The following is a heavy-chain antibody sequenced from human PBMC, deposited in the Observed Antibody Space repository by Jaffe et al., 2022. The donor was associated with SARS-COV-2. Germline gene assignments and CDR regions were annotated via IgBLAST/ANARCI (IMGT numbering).Heavy chain of an antibody. CDR1: GYNFTRYW. CDR3: VRMLYGNGGYDLNVAHDAFDF. V-gene: IGHV5-51*01. D-gene: IGHD5-12*01. CDR2: IYPGDSDS. Sequence: EVQLVESGAEVKKPGESLKISCEGSGYNFTRYWIGWVRQTAGKGLEWMGIIYPGDSDSRYSPSFHGQVTLSVDKSIRTAYLHWSSLQASDTAMYYCVRMLYGNGGYDLNVAHDAFDFWGQGTMIIVSS. J-gene: IGHJ3*01.